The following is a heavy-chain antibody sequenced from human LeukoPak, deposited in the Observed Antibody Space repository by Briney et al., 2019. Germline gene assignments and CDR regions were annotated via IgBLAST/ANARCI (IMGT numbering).Heavy chain of an antibody. D-gene: IGHD4-17*01. Sequence: GESLKISCKGSGYSFTSYWIGWVHQMPGKGLEWMGIIYPGDSDTRYSPSFQGQVTISADKSISTAYLQWSSLKASDTAMYYCARHRRSANNWFDPWGQGTLVTVSS. CDR2: IYPGDSDT. CDR1: GYSFTSYW. CDR3: ARHRRSANNWFDP. J-gene: IGHJ5*02. V-gene: IGHV5-51*07.